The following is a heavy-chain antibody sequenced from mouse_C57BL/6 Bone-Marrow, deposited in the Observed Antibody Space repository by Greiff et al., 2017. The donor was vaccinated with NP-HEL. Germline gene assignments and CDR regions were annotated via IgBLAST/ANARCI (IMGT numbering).Heavy chain of an antibody. V-gene: IGHV1-81*01. CDR1: GYTFTSYG. CDR2: IYPRSGNT. D-gene: IGHD3-2*02. J-gene: IGHJ3*01. CDR3: ARSGPDSSGYLPWFAY. Sequence: VQLQQSGAELARPGASVKLSCKASGYTFTSYGISWVKQRTGQGLEWIGEIYPRSGNTYYNEKFKGKATLTADKSSSTAYMELRSLTSEDSAVYVCARSGPDSSGYLPWFAYWGQGTLVTVSA.